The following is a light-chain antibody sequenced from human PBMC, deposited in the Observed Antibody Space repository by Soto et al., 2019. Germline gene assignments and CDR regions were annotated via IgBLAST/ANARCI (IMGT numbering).Light chain of an antibody. CDR1: QSVSSN. V-gene: IGKV3-15*01. CDR3: QQYNNWPQR. J-gene: IGKJ2*01. Sequence: EIVMTQSPATLSVSPGERATLSCMASQSVSSNLAWYQQKPGQAPRLLIYGASTRATGIPARFSGSGSGTEFTLTISSLQSEDFAVYYCQQYNNWPQRFGQGTKLEIK. CDR2: GAS.